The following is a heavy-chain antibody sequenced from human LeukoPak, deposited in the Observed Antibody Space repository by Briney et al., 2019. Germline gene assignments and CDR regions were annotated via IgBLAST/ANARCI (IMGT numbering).Heavy chain of an antibody. D-gene: IGHD6-19*01. V-gene: IGHV3-30*18. CDR1: GFTFSSYG. Sequence: GTSLRLSCTASGFTFSSYGMHWVRQAPGKGLEWVAVISFDGSHKYYADSVKGRFTISRDKSKNTLYLQVNSLRAEDTAVYYRAKISSGWYGPLDYWGQGTLVTVSS. J-gene: IGHJ4*02. CDR2: ISFDGSHK. CDR3: AKISSGWYGPLDY.